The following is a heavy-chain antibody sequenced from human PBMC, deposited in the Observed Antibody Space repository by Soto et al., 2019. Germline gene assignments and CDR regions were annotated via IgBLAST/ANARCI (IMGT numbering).Heavy chain of an antibody. CDR1: GFTFSSYA. J-gene: IGHJ4*02. V-gene: IGHV3-23*01. Sequence: GGSLRLSCAASGFTFSSYAMSWVRQAPGKGLEWVSAISVSGGSTYYADSVKGRFTISRDNSKNTLYLQMNSLRAEDTAVYYCAKDLEAYCAGDCYSGFDYWGQGTLVTVSS. CDR2: ISVSGGST. CDR3: AKDLEAYCAGDCYSGFDY. D-gene: IGHD2-21*02.